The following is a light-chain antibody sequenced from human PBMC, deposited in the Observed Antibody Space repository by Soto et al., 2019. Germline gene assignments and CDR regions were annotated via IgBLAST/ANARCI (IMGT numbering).Light chain of an antibody. CDR1: GSDVGGYNY. CDR2: DVS. Sequence: QSVLTQPASVSGSPGQSITISCTGTGSDVGGYNYVSWYQQHPDKAPKLMIYDVSNRPSGVSNRFSGSKSGNTASLTISGLQAEDEADYFCSSYTSSSTYVFGTGTRSPS. V-gene: IGLV2-14*03. CDR3: SSYTSSSTYV. J-gene: IGLJ1*01.